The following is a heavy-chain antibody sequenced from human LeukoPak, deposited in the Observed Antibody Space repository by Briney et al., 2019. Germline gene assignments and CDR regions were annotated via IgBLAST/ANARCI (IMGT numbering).Heavy chain of an antibody. Sequence: GGSLRLSCVASGFTFRSYGMHWVRQAPGEGLEWVAFIRYDGSKKYYGDSVKGRFTISRDNSKNTLYLQMNSLRAEDTAVYYCARRAGAYSHPYDYWGQGTLVTVSS. CDR2: IRYDGSKK. CDR1: GFTFRSYG. D-gene: IGHD4/OR15-4a*01. V-gene: IGHV3-33*01. CDR3: ARRAGAYSHPYDY. J-gene: IGHJ4*02.